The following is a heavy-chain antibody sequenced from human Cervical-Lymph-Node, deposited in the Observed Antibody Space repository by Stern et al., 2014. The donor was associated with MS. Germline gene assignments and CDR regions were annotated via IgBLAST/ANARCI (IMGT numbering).Heavy chain of an antibody. CDR2: MSRSSGYT. J-gene: IGHJ4*02. V-gene: IGHV1-8*01. CDR3: ARARYSSSWQLDY. D-gene: IGHD6-13*01. Sequence: QVQLGQSGAEVKKPGASVKVSCKASGYTFTSYDINWVRQATGQGLEWMGWMSRSSGYTGYAQNFQSRVTVTRNTSISTAYMELSSLRSEDTAVYYCARARYSSSWQLDYWGQGTLVTVSS. CDR1: GYTFTSYD.